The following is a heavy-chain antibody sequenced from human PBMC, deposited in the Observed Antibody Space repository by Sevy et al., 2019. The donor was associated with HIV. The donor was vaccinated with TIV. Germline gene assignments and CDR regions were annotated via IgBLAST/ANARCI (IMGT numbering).Heavy chain of an antibody. CDR1: GGSFSGYY. CDR3: ARSPPVVVVPGAPSWFDP. J-gene: IGHJ5*02. Sequence: SETLSLTCAVHGGSFSGYYWSWIRESPGKGLEWIGEMNDSGITNYNPSLKSRVTISVDTSKKEFSLRLSSVTAADTAVYYCARSPPVVVVPGAPSWFDPWGQGTLVTVSS. CDR2: MNDSGIT. D-gene: IGHD2-2*01. V-gene: IGHV4-34*01.